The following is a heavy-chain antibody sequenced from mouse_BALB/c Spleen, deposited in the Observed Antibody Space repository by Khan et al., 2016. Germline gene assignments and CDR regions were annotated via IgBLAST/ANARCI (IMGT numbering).Heavy chain of an antibody. J-gene: IGHJ3*01. Sequence: EVQLQESGPDLVKPSQSLSLTCTVTGYSITSGYSWHWIRQFPGNKLEWMAYIHYSGTTNYNPSLKSRISITRDTSKNQFFLQLNSVTTEDTATXDCAKWFPSWLTSGGKGPLVPVPP. D-gene: IGHD2-2*01. V-gene: IGHV3-1*02. CDR3: AKWFPSWLTS. CDR1: GYSITSGYS. CDR2: IHYSGTT.